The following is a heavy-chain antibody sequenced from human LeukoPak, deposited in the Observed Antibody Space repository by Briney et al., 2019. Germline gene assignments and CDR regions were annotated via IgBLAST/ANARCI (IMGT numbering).Heavy chain of an antibody. CDR3: ARDAKYYHDSSGYH. Sequence: PGGSLRLSCAVSGFTFSGNWESWLRQAPGEGLEWLVNIDDNGSGKYYMDSVKGRLTISRENARNSLYLQINSLRADDTAVYYCARDAKYYHDSSGYHWGQGTLVTVSS. D-gene: IGHD3-22*01. CDR2: IDDNGSGK. J-gene: IGHJ4*02. CDR1: GFTFSGNW. V-gene: IGHV3-7*01.